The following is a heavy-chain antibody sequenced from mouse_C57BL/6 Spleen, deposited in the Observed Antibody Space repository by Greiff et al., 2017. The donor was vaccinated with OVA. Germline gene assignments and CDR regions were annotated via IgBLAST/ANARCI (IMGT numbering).Heavy chain of an antibody. V-gene: IGHV1-39*01. CDR3: ARSPPYPAWFAD. CDR1: GYSFTDYN. Sequence: VQLQQSGPELVKPGASVKISCKASGYSFTDYNMNWVKQSNGKSLEWIGVLNPNYGTTSYNQKFKGQATLTVDQSSSTAYMQLNSLTSEGSAVDYCARSPPYPAWFADWGQGTLVTVSA. J-gene: IGHJ3*01. CDR2: LNPNYGTT.